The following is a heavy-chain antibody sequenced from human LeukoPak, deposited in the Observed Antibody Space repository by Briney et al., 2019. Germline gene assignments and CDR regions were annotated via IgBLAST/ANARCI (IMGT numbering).Heavy chain of an antibody. CDR1: GYSISSGYY. D-gene: IGHD3-22*01. J-gene: IGHJ6*03. Sequence: SETLSLTCTVSGYSISSGYYWGWIRQPPGTGLEWIGSIYHSGSTYYNPSLKSRVTISVDTSKNQFSLKLSSVTAADTAVYYCASGPYDSSGYYGYYYMDVWGKGTTVTVSS. V-gene: IGHV4-38-2*02. CDR2: IYHSGST. CDR3: ASGPYDSSGYYGYYYMDV.